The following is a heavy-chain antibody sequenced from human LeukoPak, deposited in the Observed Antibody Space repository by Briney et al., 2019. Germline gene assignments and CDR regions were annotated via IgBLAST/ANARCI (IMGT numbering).Heavy chain of an antibody. CDR2: ISGSGGST. V-gene: IGHV3-23*01. D-gene: IGHD3-16*02. CDR1: GFSFRIYY. Sequence: GGSLRLSCAASGFSFRIYYMTWVRQAPGKGLEWVSAISGSGGSTYYADSVKGRFTISRDNSKNTLYLQMNSLRAEDTAVYYCAKGRSYPDYWGQGTLVTVSS. J-gene: IGHJ4*02. CDR3: AKGRSYPDY.